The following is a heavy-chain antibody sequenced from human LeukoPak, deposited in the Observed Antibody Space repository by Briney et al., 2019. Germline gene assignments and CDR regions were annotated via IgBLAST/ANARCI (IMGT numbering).Heavy chain of an antibody. Sequence: SVKVSCKASGGTFSSYAISWVRQAPGQGLDWMGRIIPILGIANYAQKFQGRVTITADKSTSTAYMELSSLRSEDTAVYYCARALPGSYGLVPWGQGTLVTVSS. V-gene: IGHV1-69*04. CDR1: GGTFSSYA. J-gene: IGHJ5*02. CDR3: ARALPGSYGLVP. CDR2: IIPILGIA. D-gene: IGHD5-18*01.